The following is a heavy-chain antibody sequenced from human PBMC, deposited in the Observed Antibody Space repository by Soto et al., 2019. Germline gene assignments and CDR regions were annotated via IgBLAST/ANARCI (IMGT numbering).Heavy chain of an antibody. CDR1: GFTFSSYS. D-gene: IGHD3-22*01. CDR2: ISSSSSYI. CDR3: ARDNHDSSGSLRDY. J-gene: IGHJ4*02. V-gene: IGHV3-21*01. Sequence: GVSLRLSCAASGFTFSSYSMNWVRQAPGKGLEWVSSISSSSSYIYYADSVKGRFTISRDNAKNSLYLQMNSLRAEDTAVYYCARDNHDSSGSLRDYWGQGTLVTDSS.